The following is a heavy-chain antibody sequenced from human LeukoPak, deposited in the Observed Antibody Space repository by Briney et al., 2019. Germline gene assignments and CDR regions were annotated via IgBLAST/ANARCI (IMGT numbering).Heavy chain of an antibody. Sequence: SGGSLRLSCAVSGFPFGDYPMNWVRQAPGKGLEWVASINQDGGEKYSLDSVKGRFTISRDNAKNSLYLQMNSLRAEDTAVYYCAREMAAEDYWGQGTLVTVSS. V-gene: IGHV3-7*03. D-gene: IGHD5-24*01. CDR3: AREMAAEDY. J-gene: IGHJ4*02. CDR1: GFPFGDYP. CDR2: INQDGGEK.